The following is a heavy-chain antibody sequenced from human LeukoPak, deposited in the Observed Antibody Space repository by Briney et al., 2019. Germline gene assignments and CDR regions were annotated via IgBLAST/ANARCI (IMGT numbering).Heavy chain of an antibody. V-gene: IGHV3-33*01. Sequence: GRSLRLSCAASGFTFSRYGMHWVRPAPGKGLEWVAVIWYDGSNKYYADSVKGRFTISRDNSKNTLYLQMNSLRAEDTAVYYCARDITGAFDIWGQGTMVTVSS. D-gene: IGHD1-20*01. CDR3: ARDITGAFDI. CDR2: IWYDGSNK. CDR1: GFTFSRYG. J-gene: IGHJ3*02.